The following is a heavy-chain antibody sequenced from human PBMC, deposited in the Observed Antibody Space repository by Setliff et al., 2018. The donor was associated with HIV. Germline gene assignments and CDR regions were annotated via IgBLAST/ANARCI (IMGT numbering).Heavy chain of an antibody. CDR2: INPSGGST. CDR3: SGDRGGAARECYFDY. D-gene: IGHD6-6*01. J-gene: IGHJ4*02. Sequence: ASVKVSCKASGYTFTSYYMHWVRQAPGQGLEWMGIINPSGGSTSYAQKFQGRVTMTRDTSTSTVYMELSSLRSEDTAVYYCSGDRGGAARECYFDYWGQGTLVTVSS. V-gene: IGHV1-46*01. CDR1: GYTFTSYY.